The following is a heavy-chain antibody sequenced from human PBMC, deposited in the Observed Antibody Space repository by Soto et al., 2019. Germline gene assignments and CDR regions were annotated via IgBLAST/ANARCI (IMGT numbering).Heavy chain of an antibody. CDR2: INHSGST. J-gene: IGHJ6*02. CDR1: GGSISSGDYY. CDR3: ARVFGRRRPLDV. V-gene: IGHV4-30-4*01. Sequence: LSLTCTVSGGSISSGDYYWSWIRQPPGKGLEWIGYINHSGSTNYNPSLKSRVTISVDTSKNQFSLKLSSVTAADTAVYYCARVFGRRRPLDVWGQGTTVTVSS. D-gene: IGHD3-10*01.